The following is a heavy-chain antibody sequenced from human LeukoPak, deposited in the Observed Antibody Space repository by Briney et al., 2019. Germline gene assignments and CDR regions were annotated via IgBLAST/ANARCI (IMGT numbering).Heavy chain of an antibody. J-gene: IGHJ4*02. CDR1: GGSISSSSYY. CDR2: IYYSGST. V-gene: IGHV4-39*01. D-gene: IGHD3/OR15-3a*01. Sequence: PSETLSLTCTVSGGSISSSSYYWGWIRQPPGKGLEWIGSIYYSGSTYYNPSLKSRVTISVDTSKNQFSLKLSSVNAADTAVYYCARRQDWGPYRTDFDYWGQGTLVTVSS. CDR3: ARRQDWGPYRTDFDY.